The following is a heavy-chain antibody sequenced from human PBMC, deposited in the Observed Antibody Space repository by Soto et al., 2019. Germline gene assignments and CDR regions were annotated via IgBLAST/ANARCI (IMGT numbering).Heavy chain of an antibody. D-gene: IGHD2-2*01. CDR3: ARDSYYQLHAFDI. J-gene: IGHJ3*02. V-gene: IGHV4-30-4*01. Sequence: SETLSLTCSVSGGSISSGDYYWSWIRQPPGKGLEWIGYIYYSGSTYYNPSLKSRVTISVDTSKNQFSLKLSSVTAADTAVYYCARDSYYQLHAFDIWGQGTMVTVSS. CDR1: GGSISSGDYY. CDR2: IYYSGST.